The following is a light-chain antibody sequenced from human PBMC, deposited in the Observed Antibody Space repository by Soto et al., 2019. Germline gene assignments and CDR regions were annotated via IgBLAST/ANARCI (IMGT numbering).Light chain of an antibody. CDR2: AAS. J-gene: IGKJ3*01. CDR1: QSISSY. Sequence: DIQMTQSPSSLSASVGDRVTITCRASQSISSYLNWYQQKPGKAPKLLLYAASSLQSRVPSRVSGSGSGTDFTLTISILQPEDFATYYCQKSYSTPAFGPGDKVDIK. V-gene: IGKV1-39*01. CDR3: QKSYSTPA.